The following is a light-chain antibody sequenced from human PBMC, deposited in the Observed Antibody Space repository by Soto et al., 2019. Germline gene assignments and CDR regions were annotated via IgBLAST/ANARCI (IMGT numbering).Light chain of an antibody. J-gene: IGLJ1*01. CDR2: EVS. CDR3: CSYAGFYTSV. V-gene: IGLV2-11*01. Sequence: QSALTQPRSVSGSPGQSVTISCTGTSSDVGGYKFVSWYQQHPGKAPKFMIYEVSKRPSGVPDRFSGSKSGNTAFLTISGLQAEDEADYCCSYAGFYTSVFGTGTKLTVL. CDR1: SSDVGGYKF.